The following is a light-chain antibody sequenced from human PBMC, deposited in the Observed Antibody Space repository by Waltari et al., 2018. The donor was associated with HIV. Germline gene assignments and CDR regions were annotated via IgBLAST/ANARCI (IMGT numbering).Light chain of an antibody. Sequence: QSVLTQPPSVSGTPGQNVTISCSGTWSDIESTYLYWYKVVPGTDPKLLIYRNHQRPSGVPDRFSASKSGASASLAVSGLRSDDEADYYCSTWDGSLGAYVFGGGTKLTVL. J-gene: IGLJ3*02. CDR2: RNH. CDR3: STWDGSLGAYV. V-gene: IGLV1-47*01. CDR1: WSDIESTY.